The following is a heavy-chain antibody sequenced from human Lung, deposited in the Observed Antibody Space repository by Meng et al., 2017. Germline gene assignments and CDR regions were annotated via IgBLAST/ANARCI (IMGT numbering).Heavy chain of an antibody. V-gene: IGHV4-34*01. J-gene: IGHJ4*02. D-gene: IGHD2-15*01. Sequence: VQLQPWVAGELKPSETLSLTCAVYVWCFSGYQWNWIRQSPGKGLEWIGDINHRGRTNYNPSLKSRVTISVDTSKNQFSLKLSSVTAADTAVYYCARDQGGAGGYWGQGTLVTVSS. CDR3: ARDQGGAGGY. CDR2: INHRGRT. CDR1: VWCFSGYQ.